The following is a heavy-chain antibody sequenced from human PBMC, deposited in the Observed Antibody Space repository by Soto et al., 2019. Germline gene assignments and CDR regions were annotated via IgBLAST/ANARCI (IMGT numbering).Heavy chain of an antibody. Sequence: SSETLSLTCTVSGGSISSYYWSWIRQPAGKGLEWIGRIYTSGSTNYNPSLKSRVTMSVDTSKNQFSPKLSSVTAADTAVYFCVRARSTDSRPNYWGQGTLVTVSS. CDR1: GGSISSYY. CDR3: VRARSTDSRPNY. CDR2: IYTSGST. V-gene: IGHV4-4*07. D-gene: IGHD3-22*01. J-gene: IGHJ4*02.